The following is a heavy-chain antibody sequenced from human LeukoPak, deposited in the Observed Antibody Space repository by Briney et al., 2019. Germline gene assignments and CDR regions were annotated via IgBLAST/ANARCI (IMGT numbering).Heavy chain of an antibody. Sequence: ASVKVSCKASGYTFTSYGISWVRQAPGQGLEWMGWISAYNGNTNYAQKLQGRVTMTTDTSTSTAYMELRSLRSDDTAVYYCARGRITIFGVVPQLFDYWGQGTLLTVSS. V-gene: IGHV1-18*01. D-gene: IGHD3-3*01. J-gene: IGHJ4*02. CDR3: ARGRITIFGVVPQLFDY. CDR1: GYTFTSYG. CDR2: ISAYNGNT.